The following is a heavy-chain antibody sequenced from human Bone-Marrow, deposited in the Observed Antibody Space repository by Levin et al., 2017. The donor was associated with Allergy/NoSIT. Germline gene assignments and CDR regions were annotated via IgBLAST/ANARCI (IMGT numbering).Heavy chain of an antibody. J-gene: IGHJ3*02. V-gene: IGHV3-7*04. Sequence: GESLKISCAASGFTFSSYWMSWVRQAPGKGLEWVANIKQDGSEKYYVDSVKGRFTISRDNAKNSLYLQMNSLRAEDTAVYYCARGLMDYYDSSGADAFDIWGQGTMVTVSS. CDR1: GFTFSSYW. CDR2: IKQDGSEK. CDR3: ARGLMDYYDSSGADAFDI. D-gene: IGHD3-22*01.